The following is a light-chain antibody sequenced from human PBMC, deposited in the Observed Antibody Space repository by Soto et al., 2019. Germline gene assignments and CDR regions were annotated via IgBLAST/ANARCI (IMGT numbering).Light chain of an antibody. CDR3: QHYCGSPPFT. CDR2: WAS. J-gene: IGKJ2*01. Sequence: DIVMTQSPDSLAVSLGERATINCKSSQSVLYSSNNKNYLAWFQQKPGQPPRLLIYWASVRESGVPDRFGGSGSGTDFTLTISSLQAEDVAVYFCQHYCGSPPFTFGQGTKLEIK. CDR1: QSVLYSSNNKNY. V-gene: IGKV4-1*01.